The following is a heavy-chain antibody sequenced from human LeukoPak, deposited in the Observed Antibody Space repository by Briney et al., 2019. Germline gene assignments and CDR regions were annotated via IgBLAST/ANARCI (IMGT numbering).Heavy chain of an antibody. V-gene: IGHV3-30*04. Sequence: PGGSLRLSCAASGFTFSSYAMHWVRQAPGKGLEWVAVISYDGSNKYYADSVKGRFTISRDNVKNSLYLQMNSLRAEDTAVYYCARDRQYWETLDYWGQGTLVTVSS. J-gene: IGHJ4*02. CDR3: ARDRQYWETLDY. CDR2: ISYDGSNK. D-gene: IGHD1-26*01. CDR1: GFTFSSYA.